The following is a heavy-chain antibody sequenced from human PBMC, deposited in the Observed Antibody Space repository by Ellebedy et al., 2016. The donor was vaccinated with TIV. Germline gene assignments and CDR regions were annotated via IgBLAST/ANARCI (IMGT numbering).Heavy chain of an antibody. D-gene: IGHD5-12*01. CDR1: GFNLSNYW. CDR3: ASPTGYSGYERGDY. Sequence: GESLKISXAASGFNLSNYWMHWVRQAPGKGLVWVSRINNDGSSTTYADSVKGRFTISRDNAKNTLYLQMNSLRAEDTAVYYCASPTGYSGYERGDYWGQGTLVTVSS. V-gene: IGHV3-74*01. CDR2: INNDGSST. J-gene: IGHJ4*02.